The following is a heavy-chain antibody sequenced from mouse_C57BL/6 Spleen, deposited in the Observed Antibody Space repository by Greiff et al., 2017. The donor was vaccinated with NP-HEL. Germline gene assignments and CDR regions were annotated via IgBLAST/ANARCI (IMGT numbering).Heavy chain of an antibody. Sequence: QVQLKQPGAELVRPGSSVKLSCKASGYTFTSYWMHWVKQRPIQGLEWIGNIDPSDSETHYNQKFKDKATLTVDKSSSTAYMQLSSLTSEDSAVYYCARDDYDPSWFAYWGQGTLVTVSA. V-gene: IGHV1-52*01. CDR1: GYTFTSYW. CDR2: IDPSDSET. J-gene: IGHJ3*01. D-gene: IGHD2-4*01. CDR3: ARDDYDPSWFAY.